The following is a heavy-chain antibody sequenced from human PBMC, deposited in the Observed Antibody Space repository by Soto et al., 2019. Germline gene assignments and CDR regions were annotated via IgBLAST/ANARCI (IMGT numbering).Heavy chain of an antibody. CDR3: ASSSNIVVVPAATPDV. CDR2: ISSNGGST. Sequence: GGSLRLSCAASGFTFSSYAMHWVRQAPGKGLEYVSAISSNGGSTYYANSVKGRFTISRDNSKNTLYLQMGSLRAEDMAVYYCASSSNIVVVPAATPDVWGKGTTVTVSS. J-gene: IGHJ6*04. V-gene: IGHV3-64*01. D-gene: IGHD2-2*01. CDR1: GFTFSSYA.